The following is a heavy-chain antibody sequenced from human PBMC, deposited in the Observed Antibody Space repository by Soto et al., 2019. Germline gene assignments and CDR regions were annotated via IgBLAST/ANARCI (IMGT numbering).Heavy chain of an antibody. CDR3: ATLTDS. V-gene: IGHV3-23*01. D-gene: IGHD3-16*01. J-gene: IGHJ4*02. CDR2: FTASGAT. Sequence: EVQLLQSGGGLVQPGGSLRLSCEVSGLTFSSNSMSWVRQAPGKGLEWISTFTASGATYYADSVKGRFTISRDNSKNTLLLQMNSLRAEDTAISYCATLTDSWGQGTLVTVSS. CDR1: GLTFSSNS.